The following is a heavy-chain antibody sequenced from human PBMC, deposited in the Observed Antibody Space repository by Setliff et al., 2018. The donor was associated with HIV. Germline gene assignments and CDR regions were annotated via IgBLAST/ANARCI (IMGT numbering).Heavy chain of an antibody. J-gene: IGHJ3*02. CDR1: GGSFSAYY. CDR3: SREERGWTNRGAFDI. D-gene: IGHD6-19*01. CDR2: VNHGGSF. Sequence: SETLSLTCAVYGGSFSAYYWRWIRQPPGKGLEWIGEVNHGGSFNYNPSLKTRVTISVDTSKNQFSLKPTSVAATDTAIYYCSREERGWTNRGAFDIWGQETMVTVSS. V-gene: IGHV4-34*01.